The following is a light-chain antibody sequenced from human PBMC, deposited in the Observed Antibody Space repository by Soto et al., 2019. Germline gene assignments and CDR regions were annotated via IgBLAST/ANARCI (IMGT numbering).Light chain of an antibody. J-gene: IGLJ1*01. V-gene: IGLV2-14*01. CDR2: GVT. Sequence: QSVLTQPPSASGSPGQSVTISCTGTSSDVGGYTYVSWYQQFPGKAPKLMIYGVTNRPSGVSNRFSGSKTGNTASLTISRLQAEDQAHYYCFSHRIGPSHLFETCTKV. CDR3: FSHRIGPSHL. CDR1: SSDVGGYTY.